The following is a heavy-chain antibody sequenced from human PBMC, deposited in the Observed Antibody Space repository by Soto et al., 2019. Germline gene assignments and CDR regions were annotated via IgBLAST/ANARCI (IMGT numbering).Heavy chain of an antibody. CDR2: IYYSGST. V-gene: IGHV4-31*03. J-gene: IGHJ5*02. Sequence: SENLSLTCTFSGVSISSGGYYWSWIRQHPGKGLEWIGYIYYSGSTYYNPSLKSRLTISVDTSKNQFSLKLSSVTAADTVVYYCARSVFPWGQGTLVTVSS. CDR3: ARSVFP. CDR1: GVSISSGGYY.